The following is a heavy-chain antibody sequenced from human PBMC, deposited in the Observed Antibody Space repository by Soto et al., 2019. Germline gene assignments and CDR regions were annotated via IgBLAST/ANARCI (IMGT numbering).Heavy chain of an antibody. Sequence: SETLSLTCAVSGGSISSNNWWTWVRQPPGKGLEWIGEIYHSGSTNYNPSLTSRVTISVEKSKNQFSLNLSSVTAADTAVYYCARQWFGATHGLVYFWGQGTTVTVSS. D-gene: IGHD3-10*01. V-gene: IGHV4-4*02. J-gene: IGHJ6*02. CDR2: IYHSGST. CDR1: GGSISSNNW. CDR3: ARQWFGATHGLVYF.